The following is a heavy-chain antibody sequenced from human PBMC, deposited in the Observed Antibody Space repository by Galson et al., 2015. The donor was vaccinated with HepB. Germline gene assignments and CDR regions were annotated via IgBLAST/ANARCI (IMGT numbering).Heavy chain of an antibody. Sequence: SVKVSCKASGFTFTSSAVQWVRQARGQRLEWIGWIVVGSGNTNYAQKFQERVTITRDMSTSTAYMELSSLRSEDTAVYYCAAAPGMYYGMDVWGQGTTVTVSS. V-gene: IGHV1-58*01. CDR1: GFTFTSSA. J-gene: IGHJ6*02. D-gene: IGHD1-14*01. CDR3: AAAPGMYYGMDV. CDR2: IVVGSGNT.